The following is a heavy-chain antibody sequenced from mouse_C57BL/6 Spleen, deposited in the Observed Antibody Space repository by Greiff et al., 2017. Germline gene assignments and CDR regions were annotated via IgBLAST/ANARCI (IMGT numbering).Heavy chain of an antibody. D-gene: IGHD3-1*01. CDR2: IYPGDGDT. CDR3: AGGEAGLAY. CDR1: GYAFSSSW. V-gene: IGHV1-82*01. J-gene: IGHJ3*01. Sequence: VQLQQSGPELVKPGASVKISCKASGYAFSSSWMNWVKQRPGKGLEWIGRIYPGDGDTNYNGKFKGKATLTADKSSSTAYMQLSSLTSEDSAVYFCAGGEAGLAYWGQGTLVTVSA.